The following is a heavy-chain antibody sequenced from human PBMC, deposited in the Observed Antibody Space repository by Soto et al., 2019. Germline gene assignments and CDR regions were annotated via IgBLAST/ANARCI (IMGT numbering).Heavy chain of an antibody. V-gene: IGHV3-23*01. CDR3: AKLYWNPRYFDY. CDR1: GFTFTNVA. D-gene: IGHD1-1*01. J-gene: IGHJ4*02. CDR2: ITDSGGRT. Sequence: LRLSCAASGFTFTNVAMTWVRQAPGKGLGWVSTITDSGGRTDYADSVKGRFTISRDNSKSTLYLQMNNLRADDTAVYYCAKLYWNPRYFDYWGQGARVTVSS.